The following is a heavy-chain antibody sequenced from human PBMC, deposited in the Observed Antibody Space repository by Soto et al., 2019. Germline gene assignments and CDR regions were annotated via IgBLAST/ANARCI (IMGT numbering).Heavy chain of an antibody. CDR2: IYYSGST. J-gene: IGHJ4*02. CDR1: GGSISSSSYY. D-gene: IGHD3-22*01. V-gene: IGHV4-39*01. CDR3: ARHPGGYYDSSGYYFDY. Sequence: SETLSLTCTVSGGSISSSSYYWGWIRQPPGKGLEWIGSIYYSGSTYYNPSLKSRVTISVDTSKNPFSLKLSSVTAADTAVYYCARHPGGYYDSSGYYFDYWGQGTLVTVSS.